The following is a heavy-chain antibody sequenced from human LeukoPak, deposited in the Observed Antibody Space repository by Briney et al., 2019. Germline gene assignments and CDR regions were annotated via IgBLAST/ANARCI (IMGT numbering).Heavy chain of an antibody. V-gene: IGHV1-69*06. J-gene: IGHJ4*02. D-gene: IGHD2-15*01. Sequence: SVKVSCKATGGTFSSYAISWVRQAPGQGLEWMGGIIPIFGTANYAQKFQGRVTITADKSTSTAYMELSSLRSEDTAVYYCARVNLGRYCSGGSCSYYFDYWGQGTLVTVSS. CDR1: GGTFSSYA. CDR3: ARVNLGRYCSGGSCSYYFDY. CDR2: IIPIFGTA.